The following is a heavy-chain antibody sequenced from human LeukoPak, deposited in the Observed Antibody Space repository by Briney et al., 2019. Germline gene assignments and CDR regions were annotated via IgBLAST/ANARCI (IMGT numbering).Heavy chain of an antibody. V-gene: IGHV4-39*01. J-gene: IGHJ6*03. D-gene: IGHD2-2*01. CDR2: IYYSGST. Sequence: SETLSLTCTVSGGSISSSSYYWGWIRQPPGKGLEWIGSIYYSGSTYYNPSLKSRVTISVDTSKNQFSLKLSSVTAADTAVYYCARPHRRYCSSTSCYPLSYVDVWGKGTTVTVSS. CDR1: GGSISSSSYY. CDR3: ARPHRRYCSSTSCYPLSYVDV.